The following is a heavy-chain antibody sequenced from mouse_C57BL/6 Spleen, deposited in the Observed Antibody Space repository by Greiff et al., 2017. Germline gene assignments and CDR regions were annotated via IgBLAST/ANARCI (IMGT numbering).Heavy chain of an antibody. CDR2: ISYDGSN. V-gene: IGHV3-6*01. CDR1: GYSITSGYY. Sequence: EESGPGLVKPSQSLSLTCSVTGYSITSGYYWNWIRQFPGNKLEWMGYISYDGSNNYNPSLKNRISITRDTSKNQFFLKLNSVTTEDTATYYCASEGAWFAYWGQGTLVTVSA. J-gene: IGHJ3*01. CDR3: ASEGAWFAY.